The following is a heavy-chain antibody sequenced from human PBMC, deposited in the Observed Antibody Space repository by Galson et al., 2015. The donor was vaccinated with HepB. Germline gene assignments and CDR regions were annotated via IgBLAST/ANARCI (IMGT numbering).Heavy chain of an antibody. J-gene: IGHJ4*02. CDR1: GFTFSSYG. V-gene: IGHV3-30*18. CDR2: ISYDGSNK. CDR3: AKTSGWSFDY. Sequence: FLRLSCAASGFTFSSYGMHWVRQAPGKGLEWVAVISYDGSNKYYADSVKGRFTISRDNSKNTLYLQMNSLRAEDTAVYYCAKTSGWSFDYWGQGTLVTVAS. D-gene: IGHD6-19*01.